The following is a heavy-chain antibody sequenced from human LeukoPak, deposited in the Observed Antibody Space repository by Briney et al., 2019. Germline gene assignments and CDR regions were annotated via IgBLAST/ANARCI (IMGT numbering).Heavy chain of an antibody. V-gene: IGHV4-59*01. J-gene: IGHJ6*02. CDR3: ARVAARYVGMDV. CDR2: IYYSGST. Sequence: SETLSLTCTVSAGSINNYYWSWIRQPPGKGLGWIGYIYYSGSTNYNPSLKSRVTISVDTSKKQVPLNLSSVTAADTAVYYCARVAARYVGMDVWGQGTTVTVSS. D-gene: IGHD6-6*01. CDR1: AGSINNYY.